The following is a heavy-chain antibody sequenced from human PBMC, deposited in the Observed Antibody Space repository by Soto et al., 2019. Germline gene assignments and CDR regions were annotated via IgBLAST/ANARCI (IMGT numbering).Heavy chain of an antibody. D-gene: IGHD4-17*01. CDR3: ARTTAVPNTLRSRYFFDY. J-gene: IGHJ4*02. CDR1: GGSVSNKTYY. CDR2: VYYSATT. V-gene: IGHV4-61*01. Sequence: SETLSLTCSVSGGSVSNKTYYWSWIRQPPGKRLEWIGYVYYSATTNYNPSRKSRVTISVDLSKNQFSLRLSSVTSAETALYYCARTTAVPNTLRSRYFFDYWGQGTLVTVSS.